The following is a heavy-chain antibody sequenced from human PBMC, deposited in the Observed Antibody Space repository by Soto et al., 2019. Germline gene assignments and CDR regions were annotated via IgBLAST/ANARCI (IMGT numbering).Heavy chain of an antibody. CDR3: ARGAGIAAALSRFDP. D-gene: IGHD6-13*01. CDR1: GYTFTSYY. V-gene: IGHV1-46*01. CDR2: INPSGGST. J-gene: IGHJ5*02. Sequence: ASVKVSCKASGYTFTSYYMHWVRQAPGQGLEWTGIINPSGGSTSYAQKFQGRVTMTRDTSTSTVYMELSSLRSEDTAVYYCARGAGIAAALSRFDPWGQGTLVTVSS.